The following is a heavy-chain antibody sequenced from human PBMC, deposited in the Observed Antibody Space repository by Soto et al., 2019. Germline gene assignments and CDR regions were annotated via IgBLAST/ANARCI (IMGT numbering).Heavy chain of an antibody. D-gene: IGHD2-2*01. CDR3: ARGHYCSSTSCYYYYYYGMDV. Sequence: SETLSLTCAVYGGSFSGYYWSWIRQPPGKGLEWIGEINHSGSTNYNPSLKSRVTISVDTSKNQFSLKLSSVTAADTAVYYCARGHYCSSTSCYYYYYYGMDVWGQGTTVTVSS. CDR1: GGSFSGYY. CDR2: INHSGST. J-gene: IGHJ6*02. V-gene: IGHV4-34*01.